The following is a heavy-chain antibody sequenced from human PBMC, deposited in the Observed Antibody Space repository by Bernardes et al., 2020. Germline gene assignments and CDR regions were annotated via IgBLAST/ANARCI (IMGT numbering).Heavy chain of an antibody. J-gene: IGHJ5*02. D-gene: IGHD3-10*01. V-gene: IGHV4-59*01. CDR3: ARGTRWFGELYP. CDR1: GGSISSYY. CDR2: IYYSGST. Sequence: SETLSLTCTVSGGSISSYYWSWIRQPPGKGLEWIGYIYYSGSTNYNPSLKSRVTISVDTSKNQFSLKLSSVTAADTAVYYCARGTRWFGELYPWGQGTLVTVSS.